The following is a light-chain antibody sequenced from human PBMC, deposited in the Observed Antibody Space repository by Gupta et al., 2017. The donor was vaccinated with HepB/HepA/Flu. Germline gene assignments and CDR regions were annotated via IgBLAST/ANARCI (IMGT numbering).Light chain of an antibody. CDR3: QSYDSSLSGWV. J-gene: IGLJ3*02. V-gene: IGLV1-40*01. CDR2: LSN. Sequence: SVLTQSVSLPGAQGPSPTISCCGSSSYSGAEYDVHWYQQLPRTAPKVIIYLSNNRPSGVPDRFSGSKSGTSASLAITGLQAEDEADYYCQSYDSSLSGWVFGGGTKLTVL. CDR1: SSYSGAEYD.